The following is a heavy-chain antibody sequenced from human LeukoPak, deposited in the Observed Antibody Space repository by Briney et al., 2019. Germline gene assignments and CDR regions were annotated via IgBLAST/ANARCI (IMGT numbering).Heavy chain of an antibody. CDR1: GFTFSSYG. Sequence: PGRSLRLSCAASGFTFSSYGMHWVRQAPGKGLEWVAVISYDGSNKYYADSVKGRFTGSRDNAKNSLYLQMNSLRAEDTAVYHCASGSSGWYGEIWGQGTLVTVSS. V-gene: IGHV3-30*03. D-gene: IGHD6-19*01. CDR3: ASGSSGWYGEI. J-gene: IGHJ4*02. CDR2: ISYDGSNK.